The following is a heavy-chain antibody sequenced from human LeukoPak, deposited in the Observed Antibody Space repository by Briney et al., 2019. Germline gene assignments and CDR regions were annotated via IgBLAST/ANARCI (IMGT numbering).Heavy chain of an antibody. CDR1: GYTFTSYD. Sequence: ASVKVSCKASGYTFTSYDINWVRQATGQGLEWMGWMNPNSGNTGYAQKFQGRVTMTRNTSISTAYMELSSLRSEDTAVYYCARGGRGYYYYYMDVWGKGITVTVSS. D-gene: IGHD1-26*01. V-gene: IGHV1-8*01. CDR3: ARGGRGYYYYYMDV. CDR2: MNPNSGNT. J-gene: IGHJ6*03.